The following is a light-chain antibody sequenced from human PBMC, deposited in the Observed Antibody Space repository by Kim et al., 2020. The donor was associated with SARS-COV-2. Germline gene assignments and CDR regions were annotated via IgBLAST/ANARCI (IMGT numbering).Light chain of an antibody. CDR3: SAWDDSLNGRV. CDR2: YDD. V-gene: IGLV1-36*01. J-gene: IGLJ3*02. CDR1: SSNIGNNA. Sequence: QSVLTQPPSVSEAPRQRVTISCSGSSSNIGNNAVNWYQQLPGKAPKLLIYYDDLLPSGVSDRFSGSKSGTSASMAISGLQSEDEADYYCSAWDDSLNGRVFGGGTQLTFL.